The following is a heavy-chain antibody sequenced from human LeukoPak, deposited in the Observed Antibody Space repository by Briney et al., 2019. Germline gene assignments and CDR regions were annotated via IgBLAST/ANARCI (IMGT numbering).Heavy chain of an antibody. D-gene: IGHD6-6*01. J-gene: IGHJ4*02. Sequence: SETLSLTCAVYGGSFSGYYWSWIRQPPGKGLEWIGEINHSGSTNYNPSLKSRVIISVDTSKNQFSLKLSSVTAADTAVYYCARGSQYSSSTPFDYWGQGTLVTVSS. CDR1: GGSFSGYY. CDR2: INHSGST. CDR3: ARGSQYSSSTPFDY. V-gene: IGHV4-34*01.